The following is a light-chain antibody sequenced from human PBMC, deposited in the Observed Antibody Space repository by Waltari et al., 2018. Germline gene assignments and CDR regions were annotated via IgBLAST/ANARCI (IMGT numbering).Light chain of an antibody. CDR3: QQSYSSPYT. V-gene: IGKV1-39*01. Sequence: DRVTITCRASQSISSYLNWYQQKPGKAPKFLIFAASSLQSGVPSRFSGSGSGTDFTLTISSVQPEDFATYFCQQSYSSPYTFGQGTKVEIK. CDR2: AAS. J-gene: IGKJ2*01. CDR1: QSISSY.